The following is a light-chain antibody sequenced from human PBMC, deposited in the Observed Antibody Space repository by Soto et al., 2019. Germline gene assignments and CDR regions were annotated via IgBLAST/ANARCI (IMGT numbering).Light chain of an antibody. CDR1: SGHSTYI. V-gene: IGLV4-60*03. CDR2: LEGSGSY. J-gene: IGLJ1*01. CDR3: ETWDSHTYV. Sequence: QLVLTQSSSASASLGSSVKLTCTLSSGHSTYIIAWHQQQPGKAPRYLMKLEGSGSYNKGSGVPDRFSGSSPGADRYLTISNLQSEDEADYYCETWDSHTYVFGTGTKVTVL.